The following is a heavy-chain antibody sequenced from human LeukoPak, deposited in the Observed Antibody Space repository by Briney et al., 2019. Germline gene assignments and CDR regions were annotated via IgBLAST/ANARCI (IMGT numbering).Heavy chain of an antibody. Sequence: SETLSLTCTVSGGSMSSYYWSWIRQPPGKGLEWIGYIYYSGSTNYNPSLKSRVTISVDTSKNQFSLKLSSVTAADTAVYYCARDRGSSWGYYYYMDVWGKGTTVTVSS. V-gene: IGHV4-59*01. D-gene: IGHD6-6*01. CDR1: GGSMSSYY. CDR3: ARDRGSSWGYYYYMDV. CDR2: IYYSGST. J-gene: IGHJ6*03.